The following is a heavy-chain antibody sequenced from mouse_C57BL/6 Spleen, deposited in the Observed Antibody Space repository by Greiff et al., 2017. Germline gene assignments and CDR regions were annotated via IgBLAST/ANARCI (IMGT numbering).Heavy chain of an antibody. CDR1: GYAFSSSW. J-gene: IGHJ3*01. D-gene: IGHD2-3*01. Sequence: QVQLQQSGPELVKPGASVKISCKASGYAFSSSWMNWVKQRPGKGLEWIGRIYPGDGDTNYNGKFKGKATLTADKSSSTAYMQLSSLTSEDSAVXFCAREGIYDGYYVGFAYWGQGTLVTVSA. V-gene: IGHV1-82*01. CDR2: IYPGDGDT. CDR3: AREGIYDGYYVGFAY.